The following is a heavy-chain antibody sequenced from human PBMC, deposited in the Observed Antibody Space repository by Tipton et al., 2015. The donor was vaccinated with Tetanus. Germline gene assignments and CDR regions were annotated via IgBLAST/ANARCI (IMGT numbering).Heavy chain of an antibody. CDR1: GGSISSGAYY. CDR2: IYYSGST. CDR3: ARTQPIGWYFDL. Sequence: TLSLTCTVSGGSISSGAYYWSWIRQHPGKGLEWIGYIYYSGSTFYNPSLKSRVTISVDTSENQFSLKLSSVTAADTAVYYCARTQPIGWYFDLWGRGTLLTVSS. J-gene: IGHJ2*01. V-gene: IGHV4-31*03. D-gene: IGHD1-1*01.